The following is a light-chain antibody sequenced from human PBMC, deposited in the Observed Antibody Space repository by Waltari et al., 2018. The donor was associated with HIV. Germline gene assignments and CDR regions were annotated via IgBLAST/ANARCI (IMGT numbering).Light chain of an antibody. J-gene: IGLJ2*01. Sequence: QSALTQPASVSGSPGQSITISCTGTSSDVGGYNYDSWYQQHPGKAPKLMIYHVSNRPAGVSNRFSGSKSGNTASLTISGLQAEDEADYYCTSYTSSNTLVIFGGGTKLTVL. CDR1: SSDVGGYNY. CDR3: TSYTSSNTLVI. V-gene: IGLV2-14*03. CDR2: HVS.